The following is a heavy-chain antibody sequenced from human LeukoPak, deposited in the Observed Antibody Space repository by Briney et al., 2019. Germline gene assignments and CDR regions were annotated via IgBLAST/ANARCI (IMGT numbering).Heavy chain of an antibody. CDR3: ARETLGRIAVAGGAPAFPDY. V-gene: IGHV3-64*01. CDR1: GFTVSSNY. D-gene: IGHD6-19*01. CDR2: ISSNGGST. J-gene: IGHJ4*02. Sequence: GGSLRLSCAASGFTVSSNYMSWVRQAPGKGLEYVSAISSNGGSTYYANSVKGRFTISRDNSKNTLYLQMGSLRAEDMAVYYCARETLGRIAVAGGAPAFPDYWGQGTLVTVSS.